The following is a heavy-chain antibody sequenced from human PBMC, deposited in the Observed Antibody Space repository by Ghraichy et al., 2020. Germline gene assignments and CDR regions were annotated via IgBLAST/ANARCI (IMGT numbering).Heavy chain of an antibody. CDR3: ARGRNLYSSSYTPRFDP. Sequence: SETLSLTCAVYGGSFSGYYWSWIRQPPGKGLEWIGEINHSGSTNYNPSLKSRVTISVDTSKNQFSLKLSSVTAADTAVYYCARGRNLYSSSYTPRFDPWGQGTLVTVSS. J-gene: IGHJ5*02. CDR1: GGSFSGYY. D-gene: IGHD6-13*01. CDR2: INHSGST. V-gene: IGHV4-34*01.